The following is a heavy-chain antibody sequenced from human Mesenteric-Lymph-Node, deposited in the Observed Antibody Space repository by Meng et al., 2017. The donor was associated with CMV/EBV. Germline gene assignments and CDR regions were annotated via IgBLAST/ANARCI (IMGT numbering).Heavy chain of an antibody. CDR3: ARGGGGYSGYDFGGWFDP. CDR2: INPNSGGT. J-gene: IGHJ5*02. Sequence: ASVKVSCKASGYTFTTYHMHWVRQAPGQGLEWMGWINPNSGGTNYAQKFQGRVTMTLDTSISTAYMELSRLRSDDTAVYYCARGGGGYSGYDFGGWFDPWGQGTLVTVSS. V-gene: IGHV1-2*02. CDR1: GYTFTTYH. D-gene: IGHD5-12*01.